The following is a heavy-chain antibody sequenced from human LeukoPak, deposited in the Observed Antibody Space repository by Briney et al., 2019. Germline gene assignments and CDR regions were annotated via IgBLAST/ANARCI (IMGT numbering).Heavy chain of an antibody. V-gene: IGHV4-34*01. D-gene: IGHD3-22*01. CDR3: ARGPHTGVNYYDSSGYYY. CDR2: INHSGST. CDR1: GGSFSGYY. J-gene: IGHJ4*02. Sequence: SETLSLTCAVYGGSFSGYYGSWIRQPPGKGLEWIGEINHSGSTNYNPSLKSRVTISVDTSKNQFSLKLSSVTAADTAVYYCARGPHTGVNYYDSSGYYYWGQGTLVTVSS.